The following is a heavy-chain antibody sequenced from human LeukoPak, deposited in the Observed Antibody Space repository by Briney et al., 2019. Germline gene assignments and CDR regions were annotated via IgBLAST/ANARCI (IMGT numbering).Heavy chain of an antibody. V-gene: IGHV1-69*05. CDR1: GGTLSNHA. D-gene: IGHD3/OR15-3a*01. CDR3: ARDPRLDASWFDP. Sequence: SVKVSCKASGGTLSNHAVSWVRQAPGQGLEWMGGIIPIFGTANYAQKFQGRVTITTDESTSTAYMELSSLRSEGTAVYYCARDPRLDASWFDPWGQGTLVTVSS. CDR2: IIPIFGTA. J-gene: IGHJ5*02.